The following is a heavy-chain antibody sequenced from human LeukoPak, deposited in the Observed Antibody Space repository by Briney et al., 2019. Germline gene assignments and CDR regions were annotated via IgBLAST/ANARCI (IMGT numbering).Heavy chain of an antibody. CDR1: GLTFSSYG. J-gene: IGHJ6*02. V-gene: IGHV3-30*18. CDR2: ISYDGSNE. Sequence: TGTSLRLSCAASGLTFSSYGMHWVRRAPGKGLEWVAVISYDGSNEYYGDSVRGRFTISRDNSKNTLCLEVNSLRPEDTAVYYCVKDRGGYTYGRGMDVWGQGTTVTVSS. D-gene: IGHD2-15*01. CDR3: VKDRGGYTYGRGMDV.